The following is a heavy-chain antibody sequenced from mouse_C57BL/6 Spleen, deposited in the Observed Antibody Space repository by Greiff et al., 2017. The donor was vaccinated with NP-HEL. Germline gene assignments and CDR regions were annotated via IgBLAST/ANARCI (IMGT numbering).Heavy chain of an antibody. D-gene: IGHD1-1*01. CDR3: ARVYYGSSYVGYAMDY. J-gene: IGHJ4*01. CDR1: GYTFTSYG. Sequence: VQLQQSGAELARPGASVKLSCKASGYTFTSYGISWVKQRTGQGLEWIGEIYPRSGNTYYNEKFKGKATLTADKSSSTAYMELRSLTSEDSAVYFCARVYYGSSYVGYAMDYWGQGTSVTVSS. V-gene: IGHV1-81*01. CDR2: IYPRSGNT.